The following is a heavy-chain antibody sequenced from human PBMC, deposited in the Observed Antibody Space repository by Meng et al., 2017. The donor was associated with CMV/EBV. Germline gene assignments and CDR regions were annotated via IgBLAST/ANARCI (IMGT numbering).Heavy chain of an antibody. D-gene: IGHD3-16*02. CDR3: ARHSEEFYDYVWGSYRVLGIFDY. J-gene: IGHJ4*02. Sequence: ASVKVSCKASGYTFTSYGISWVRQAPGQGLEWMGWISAYSGNTNYAQKLQGRVTMTTDTSTSTAYMELRSLRSDDTAVYYCARHSEEFYDYVWGSYRVLGIFDYWGQGTLVTVSS. V-gene: IGHV1-18*01. CDR1: GYTFTSYG. CDR2: ISAYSGNT.